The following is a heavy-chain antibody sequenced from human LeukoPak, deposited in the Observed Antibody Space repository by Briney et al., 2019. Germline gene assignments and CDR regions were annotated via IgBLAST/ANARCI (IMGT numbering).Heavy chain of an antibody. CDR2: VYHSGTT. J-gene: IGHJ4*02. D-gene: IGHD1-7*01. Sequence: SETLSLTRTVSGGSISSHYWSWIRQPPGKGLEWIGYVYHSGTTTYNPSLKSRVIISIDTSKNQFSLNLTSVTAADTAMYYCARGNYLTYDFWGQGTLVSVSS. V-gene: IGHV4-59*08. CDR3: ARGNYLTYDF. CDR1: GGSISSHY.